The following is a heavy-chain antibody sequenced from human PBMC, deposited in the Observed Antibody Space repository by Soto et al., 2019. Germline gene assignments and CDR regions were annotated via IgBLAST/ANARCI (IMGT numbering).Heavy chain of an antibody. CDR1: GYTFTTHS. D-gene: IGHD3-3*01. CDR3: ARDPPGVFGYYMDV. J-gene: IGHJ6*03. V-gene: IGHV1-3*01. CDR2: INPDSGYT. Sequence: QVQLVQSGAEVKKPGASVRVSCKVSGYTFTTHSLNWVRQAPGQSLEWMGWINPDSGYTKYSGNFQTRVTITRDTSASTAYLELSSLRSEDTAVYYCARDPPGVFGYYMDVWGKGTTVIVSS.